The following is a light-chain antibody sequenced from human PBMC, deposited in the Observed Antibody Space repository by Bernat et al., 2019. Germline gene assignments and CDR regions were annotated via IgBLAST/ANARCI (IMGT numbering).Light chain of an antibody. CDR3: QVWDRSGDHYV. V-gene: IGLV3-21*03. CDR2: DDS. CDR1: NIGAKD. Sequence: SYVLTQPSSVSVAPGMTASISCWGDNIGAKDGHWYQQKLGQAPVLVVYDDSGRPSGIPERFFGSNSVNTAILTVSGVEAGEEADYFCQVWDRSGDHYVFGTGTMVTVL. J-gene: IGLJ1*01.